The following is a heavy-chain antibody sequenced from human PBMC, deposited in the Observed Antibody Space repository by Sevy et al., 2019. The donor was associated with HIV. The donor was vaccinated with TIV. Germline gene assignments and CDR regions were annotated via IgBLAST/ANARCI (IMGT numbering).Heavy chain of an antibody. D-gene: IGHD1-26*01. V-gene: IGHV3-23*01. CDR3: AKPPLEWELFDY. J-gene: IGHJ4*02. CDR2: ISGSGGST. Sequence: GGCLRLSCAASGFTFSSYAMSWVRQAPGKGLEWVSAISGSGGSTYYADSVKGRFTISRDNSKNTRYLQMNSLRAEETAVYYCAKPPLEWELFDYWGQGTLVTVFS. CDR1: GFTFSSYA.